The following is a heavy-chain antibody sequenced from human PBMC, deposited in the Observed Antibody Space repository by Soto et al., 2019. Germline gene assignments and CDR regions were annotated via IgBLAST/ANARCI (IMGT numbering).Heavy chain of an antibody. CDR1: GYTFTGYY. D-gene: IGHD4-17*01. Sequence: GASVKVSCKASGYTFTGYYMHWVRQAPGQGLEWMGWINPNSGGTNYAQEFRGRVTLTRDTSISTAYMELSRLRSDDTALYYCARDYGDALDIWGQGTMVTVSS. V-gene: IGHV1-2*02. J-gene: IGHJ3*02. CDR2: INPNSGGT. CDR3: ARDYGDALDI.